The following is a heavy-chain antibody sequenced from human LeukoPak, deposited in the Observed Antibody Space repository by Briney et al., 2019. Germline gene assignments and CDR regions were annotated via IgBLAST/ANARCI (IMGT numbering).Heavy chain of an antibody. CDR3: ARQPSGTAAFDI. CDR1: GGSISSYY. CDR2: IYHSGNT. Sequence: PSETLPLTCAVSGGSISSYYWSCIRQSPGKGLESIAYIYHSGNTNYNPSFKSRVTISVDTSKNQFSLNLTSVAAADTAIYYCARQPSGTAAFDIWGQGTMVTVSS. V-gene: IGHV4-59*08. J-gene: IGHJ3*02. D-gene: IGHD1/OR15-1a*01.